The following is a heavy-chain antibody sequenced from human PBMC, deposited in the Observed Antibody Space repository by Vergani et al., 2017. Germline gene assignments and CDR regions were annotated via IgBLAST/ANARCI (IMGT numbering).Heavy chain of an antibody. CDR3: AKDRGEGDAFDI. V-gene: IGHV3-30*18. J-gene: IGHJ3*02. D-gene: IGHD3-16*01. CDR1: GFTFSSYG. CDR2: ISYDGSNK. Sequence: QVQLVESGGGVVQPGRSLRLSCAASGFTFSSYGMHWVRQAPGKGLEWVAVISYDGSNKYYADSVKGRFTISRDNSKNTLYLQKNSLGAEDTAVYYCAKDRGEGDAFDIWGQGTMVTVSS.